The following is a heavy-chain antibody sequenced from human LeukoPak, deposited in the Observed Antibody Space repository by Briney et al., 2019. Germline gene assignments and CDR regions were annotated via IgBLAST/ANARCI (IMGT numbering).Heavy chain of an antibody. CDR2: LNQDGSNN. Sequence: PGGSLRLSCAASEFPFSTYWMNWVRQAPGKGLEWVASLNQDGSNNKYVDPVSGRFTIAKTNTTNSLPLQMTIMRVEDSAVYYCARDGRAPGLYFDSWGEGTLVTVSS. D-gene: IGHD3/OR15-3a*01. J-gene: IGHJ4*02. CDR1: EFPFSTYW. CDR3: ARDGRAPGLYFDS. V-gene: IGHV3-7*01.